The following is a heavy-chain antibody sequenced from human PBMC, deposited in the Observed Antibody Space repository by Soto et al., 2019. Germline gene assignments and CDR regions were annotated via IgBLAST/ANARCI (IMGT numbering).Heavy chain of an antibody. Sequence: GGSLRLSCAASGFTFSSYGMHWVRQAPGKGLEWVAVIWYDGSNKYYADSVKGRFTISRDNSKNTLYLQMNSLRAEDTAVYYCARAGDVFGLSYYYYMDVWGKGTTVTVSS. D-gene: IGHD2-21*01. J-gene: IGHJ6*03. CDR1: GFTFSSYG. CDR2: IWYDGSNK. V-gene: IGHV3-33*01. CDR3: ARAGDVFGLSYYYYMDV.